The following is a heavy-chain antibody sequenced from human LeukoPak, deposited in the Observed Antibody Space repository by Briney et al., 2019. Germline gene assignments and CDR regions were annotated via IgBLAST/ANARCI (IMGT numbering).Heavy chain of an antibody. CDR1: GGSISSYY. V-gene: IGHV4-59*04. CDR3: AKFSPRAMGNYLDF. Sequence: SETLSLTCTVSGGSISSYYWSWIRQPPGKGLEWIGYIYPRGSTYYNPSLKSRVILSLDKSANQFSLNLSSVTAADTAVYYCAKFSPRAMGNYLDFWGQGTLVTVSS. J-gene: IGHJ4*02. D-gene: IGHD7-27*01. CDR2: IYPRGST.